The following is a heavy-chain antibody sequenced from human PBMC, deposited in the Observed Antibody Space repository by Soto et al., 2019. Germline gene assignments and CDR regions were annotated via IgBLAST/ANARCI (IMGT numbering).Heavy chain of an antibody. V-gene: IGHV3-9*01. D-gene: IGHD6-19*01. Sequence: PGGSLRLSCAASGFTFDDYAMHWVRQAPGKGLEWVSGISWNSGSIGYADSVKGRFTISRDNAKNSLYLQMNSLRAEDTALYYCAKVKYSSGWFRPYYFDYWGQGTLVTVSS. CDR1: GFTFDDYA. CDR2: ISWNSGSI. J-gene: IGHJ4*02. CDR3: AKVKYSSGWFRPYYFDY.